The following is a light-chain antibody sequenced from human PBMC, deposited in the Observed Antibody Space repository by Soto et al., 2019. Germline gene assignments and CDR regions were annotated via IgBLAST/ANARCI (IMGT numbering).Light chain of an antibody. J-gene: IGKJ1*01. CDR2: AAS. V-gene: IGKV1-39*01. Sequence: DIQMTQSPSTVSASVGDGVAITCRASDNIDTWVAWYQQKPGEAPKLLIYAASSLQSGVPSRFSGSGSGTDFTLTISSLQPEDFATYYCQQSYSTPPTFGKGTKVDIK. CDR3: QQSYSTPPT. CDR1: DNIDTW.